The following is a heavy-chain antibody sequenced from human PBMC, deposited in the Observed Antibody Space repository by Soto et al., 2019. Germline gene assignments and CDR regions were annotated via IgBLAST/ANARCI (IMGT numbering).Heavy chain of an antibody. CDR1: GFTFSNTW. J-gene: IGHJ6*02. V-gene: IGHV3-74*03. Sequence: EVQLVESGGGLVQPGGSLRLPCEASGFTFSNTWRYWVRQAPGKGLVWVSRVNNDGTDTTHADSVKGRFTISRDNAENTLYLQMNSLRAEDTAVYYCARGGLQHALDVWGQGSTVTVSS. CDR3: ARGGLQHALDV. CDR2: VNNDGTDT. D-gene: IGHD6-13*01.